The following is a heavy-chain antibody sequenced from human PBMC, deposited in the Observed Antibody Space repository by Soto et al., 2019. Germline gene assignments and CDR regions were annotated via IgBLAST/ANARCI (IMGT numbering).Heavy chain of an antibody. CDR1: GGSISSGDYY. CDR3: ARTLSGNYFDY. CDR2: IYYSGST. J-gene: IGHJ4*02. D-gene: IGHD3-16*01. V-gene: IGHV4-30-4*01. Sequence: SETLSLTCTVSGGSISSGDYYWSWIRQPPGKGLEWIGYIYYSGSTYYNPSLKSRVTISVDTSKNQFSLKLSSVTAADTAVYYCARTLSGNYFDYWGQGTLVTVSS.